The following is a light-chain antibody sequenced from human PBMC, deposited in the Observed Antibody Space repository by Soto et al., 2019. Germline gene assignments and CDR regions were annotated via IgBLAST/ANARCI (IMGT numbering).Light chain of an antibody. CDR2: GNS. Sequence: QSVLTQPPSVSVAPGQRVTSSCTGSSSNIGAGYDVHWYQQLPGTAPKLLIYGNSNRPSGVPDRFSGSKSGTSASLAITGLQAEDEADYYCQSYDGSLSYVFGTGTKVTVL. CDR3: QSYDGSLSYV. J-gene: IGLJ1*01. CDR1: SSNIGAGYD. V-gene: IGLV1-40*01.